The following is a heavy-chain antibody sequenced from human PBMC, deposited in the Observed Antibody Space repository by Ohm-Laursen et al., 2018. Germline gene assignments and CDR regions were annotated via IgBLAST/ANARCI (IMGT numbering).Heavy chain of an antibody. CDR1: GFSLSTSGMC. CDR2: IGWDDDK. Sequence: TQTLTLTFTFSGFSLSTSGMCVSWIRQPPGKALEWLARIGWDDDKFYSTSLKTRLTISKDTSKNQEVLTATNMDPVDTARYYCARIRRYSSSWFYFDYWGQGTLVTVSS. J-gene: IGHJ4*02. V-gene: IGHV2-70*16. D-gene: IGHD6-13*01. CDR3: ARIRRYSSSWFYFDY.